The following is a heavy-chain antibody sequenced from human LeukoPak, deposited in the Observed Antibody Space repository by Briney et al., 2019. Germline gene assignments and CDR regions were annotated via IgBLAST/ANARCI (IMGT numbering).Heavy chain of an antibody. D-gene: IGHD2-15*01. CDR1: GGSFSGYY. CDR2: INHSGST. V-gene: IGHV4-34*01. J-gene: IGHJ4*02. Sequence: SETLSLTCAVYGGSFSGYYWSWIRQPPGKGLEWIGEINHSGSTNYNPSLKSRVTISMDKSKNQFSLKLTSMTAADTAVYYCASPSGASTWWGQGTLITVSS. CDR3: ASPSGASTW.